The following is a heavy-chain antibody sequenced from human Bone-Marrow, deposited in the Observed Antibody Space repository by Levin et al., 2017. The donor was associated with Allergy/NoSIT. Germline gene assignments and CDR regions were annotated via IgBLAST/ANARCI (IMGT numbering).Heavy chain of an antibody. CDR2: IYYTGST. D-gene: IGHD5/OR15-5a*01. CDR1: GDSFISHY. J-gene: IGHJ4*02. V-gene: IGHV4-59*11. Sequence: SETLSLTCTVSGDSFISHYWTWIRQPPGKGLEWIGYIYYTGSTNYNPSLQSRVAMSLDTSKSQFSLKLSSVTAADTAVYYCARGYSLYDYDYWGQGTLVTVSA. CDR3: ARGYSLYDYDY.